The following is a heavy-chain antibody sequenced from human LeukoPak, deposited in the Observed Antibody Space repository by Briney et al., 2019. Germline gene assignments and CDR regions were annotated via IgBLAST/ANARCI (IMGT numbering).Heavy chain of an antibody. J-gene: IGHJ3*02. Sequence: SQTLSLTCTVSGGSISSGGYYWSWIRQPPGKGLEGIGYIYHSGSAYYNPSLKSRVTISVDRSKNQFSLKLSSVTAADTAVYYCARGSPRHRDFWSGYFKPFDAFDIWGQGTMVTVSS. CDR1: GGSISSGGYY. D-gene: IGHD3-3*01. CDR2: IYHSGSA. CDR3: ARGSPRHRDFWSGYFKPFDAFDI. V-gene: IGHV4-30-2*01.